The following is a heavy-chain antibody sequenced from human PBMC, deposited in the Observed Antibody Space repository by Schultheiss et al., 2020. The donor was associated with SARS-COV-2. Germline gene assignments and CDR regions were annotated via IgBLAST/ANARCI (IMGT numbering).Heavy chain of an antibody. Sequence: GGSLRLSCAASGFTYSTYTMNWVRQAPGKGLEGVAAISASAFSTYYADSMKGRFTVSRDNSKNTLYLQMNSLRAEDTAVYYCAKAPSIGWDWFDPWGQGTLVTVSS. V-gene: IGHV3-23*01. CDR3: AKAPSIGWDWFDP. D-gene: IGHD6-19*01. J-gene: IGHJ5*02. CDR1: GFTYSTYT. CDR2: ISASAFST.